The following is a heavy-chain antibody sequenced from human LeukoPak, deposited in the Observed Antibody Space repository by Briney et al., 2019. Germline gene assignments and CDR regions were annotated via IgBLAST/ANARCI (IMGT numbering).Heavy chain of an antibody. V-gene: IGHV3-30*02. D-gene: IGHD6-6*01. J-gene: IGHJ4*02. CDR3: AKDTRQLVIGALDY. CDR1: GFTFSSYG. Sequence: PGGSLRLSCAASGFTFSSYGMHWVRQAPGKGLEWVAFIRYDGSNKCYADSVKGRFTISRDNSKNTLYLQMNSLRAEDTAVYYCAKDTRQLVIGALDYWGQGTLVTVSS. CDR2: IRYDGSNK.